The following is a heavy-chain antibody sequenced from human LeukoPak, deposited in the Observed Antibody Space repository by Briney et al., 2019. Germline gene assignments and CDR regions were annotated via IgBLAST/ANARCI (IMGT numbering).Heavy chain of an antibody. V-gene: IGHV4-39*01. D-gene: IGHD5-18*01. Sequence: SETLSLTCTVSGGSISSSSYYWGWIRQPPGKGLEWIGSIYYSGSTYYNPSLKSRVTISVDTSKNQFSLKLSSVTAADTAVYYCAKGIHTAMVNDAFDIWGQGTMVTVSS. CDR3: AKGIHTAMVNDAFDI. CDR1: GGSISSSSYY. J-gene: IGHJ3*02. CDR2: IYYSGST.